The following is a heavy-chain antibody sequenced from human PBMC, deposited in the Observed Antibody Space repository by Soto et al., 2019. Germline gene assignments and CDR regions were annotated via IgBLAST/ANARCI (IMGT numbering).Heavy chain of an antibody. D-gene: IGHD3-22*01. CDR2: INPSDGTT. Sequence: QGLEWMGIINPSDGTTTYAQKFQGRVSMTRDKSTSTLYMELSSLSSEDTALYYCARVDSSGYLRMYYFDIWGQGTQVTVSS. V-gene: IGHV1-46*01. J-gene: IGHJ4*02. CDR3: ARVDSSGYLRMYYFDI.